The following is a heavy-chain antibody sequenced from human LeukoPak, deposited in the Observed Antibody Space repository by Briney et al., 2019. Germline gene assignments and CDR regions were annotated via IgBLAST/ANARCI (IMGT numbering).Heavy chain of an antibody. CDR1: GFTFSTYA. CDR3: VKGRTVTTFHYFDY. J-gene: IGHJ4*02. V-gene: IGHV3-64D*09. CDR2: ISSYGSTT. D-gene: IGHD4-17*01. Sequence: PGGSLRLSCLASGFTFSTYAMHWVRQAPGKELEHVSTISSYGSTTYYADSVKGRFTISRDNSKNTLYLQMRSLRAEDTAVYYCVKGRTVTTFHYFDYWGQGILVTVSS.